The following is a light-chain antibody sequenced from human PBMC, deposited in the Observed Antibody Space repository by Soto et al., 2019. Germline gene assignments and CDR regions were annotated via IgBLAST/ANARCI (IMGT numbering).Light chain of an antibody. CDR3: QSYDNSLSGSYV. CDR1: SSSIGAGYD. Sequence: QSVLTQPPSVSGAPGQRVTISCTGSSSSIGAGYDVHWYQQLPGTAPKLLIYGNSHRPSGVPDRFSGSKSGASASLAITGLQAVDEADYYCQSYDNSLSGSYVFGTGTKLTVL. V-gene: IGLV1-40*01. J-gene: IGLJ1*01. CDR2: GNS.